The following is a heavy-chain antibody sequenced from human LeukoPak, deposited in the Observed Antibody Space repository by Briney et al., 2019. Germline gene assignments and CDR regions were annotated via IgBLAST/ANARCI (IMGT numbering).Heavy chain of an antibody. Sequence: GGSLRLSCAASGFTFSSYDMHWVRQAPGKGLVWVSRINSDGSSTSYADSVKGRFTISRDNAKNTLYLQMNSLRAEDTAVYYCARDRGVVVPAATGRDPVGVAFDIWGQGTMVTVSS. CDR1: GFTFSSYD. V-gene: IGHV3-74*01. J-gene: IGHJ3*02. D-gene: IGHD2-2*01. CDR2: INSDGSST. CDR3: ARDRGVVVPAATGRDPVGVAFDI.